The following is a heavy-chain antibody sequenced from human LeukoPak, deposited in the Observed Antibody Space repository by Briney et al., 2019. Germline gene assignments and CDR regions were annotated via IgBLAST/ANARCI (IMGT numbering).Heavy chain of an antibody. Sequence: SETLSLTCTVSGGSISSGSYYWSWIRQPAGKGLEWIGRIYTSGSTNYNPSLKGRVNISVDTPNKQFSLKLNSVTAADTAVYYCARHRPILADFDYWGQGILVIVSS. CDR2: IYTSGST. J-gene: IGHJ4*02. CDR1: GGSISSGSYY. V-gene: IGHV4-61*02. CDR3: ARHRPILADFDY.